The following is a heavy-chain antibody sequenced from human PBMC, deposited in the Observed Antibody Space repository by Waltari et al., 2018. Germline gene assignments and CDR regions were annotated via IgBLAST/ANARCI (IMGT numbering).Heavy chain of an antibody. Sequence: EVQLVESGGGLIQPGGSLRLSCAASGFTVSSNYMSWVRQAPGKGLEWLSVIYRDGDTYYAGSVKGRFTILRDNSKNTLYLQMNSLRAEDTAVYSCARGCRDGYKSYYYGMDVGVQGTTVTVSS. J-gene: IGHJ6*02. D-gene: IGHD5-12*01. CDR3: ARGCRDGYKSYYYGMDV. V-gene: IGHV3-53*01. CDR2: IYRDGDT. CDR1: GFTVSSNY.